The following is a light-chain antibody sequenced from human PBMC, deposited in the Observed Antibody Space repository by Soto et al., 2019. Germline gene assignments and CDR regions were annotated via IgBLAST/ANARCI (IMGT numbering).Light chain of an antibody. V-gene: IGKV1-27*01. CDR3: QKYNSDPWT. Sequence: DVHMTQSPSSLSASVGYRFTITCRASQGFSNYLAWYQQKPGKVPKLLIYAASTLQSGVPSRFSGSGSGTDFTLTISSLQPEDVETYYCQKYNSDPWTFGQGTKVDIK. J-gene: IGKJ1*01. CDR1: QGFSNY. CDR2: AAS.